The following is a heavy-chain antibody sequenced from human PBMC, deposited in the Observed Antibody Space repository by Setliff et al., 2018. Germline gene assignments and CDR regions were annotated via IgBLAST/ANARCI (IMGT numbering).Heavy chain of an antibody. CDR3: ATSVSWIQLVLYPQGHPEPFDY. Sequence: ASVKVSCKVSGYTLTELSMHWVRQAPGKGLEWMGGFDPEDGETIYAQKFQGRVTMTEDTSTDTAYMERSSLGSEDTAVYYCATSVSWIQLVLYPQGHPEPFDYWGQGTLVTVSS. CDR1: GYTLTELS. J-gene: IGHJ4*02. V-gene: IGHV1-24*01. D-gene: IGHD5-18*01. CDR2: FDPEDGET.